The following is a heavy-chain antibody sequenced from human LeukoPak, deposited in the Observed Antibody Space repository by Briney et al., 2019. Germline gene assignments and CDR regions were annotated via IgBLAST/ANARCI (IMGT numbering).Heavy chain of an antibody. CDR1: GYTFTSYG. D-gene: IGHD6-13*01. CDR3: AVWGIAAAGTKFDY. Sequence: APVKVSCKASGYTFTSYGISWVRQAPGQGLEWMGWISAYNGNTNYAQKLQGRVTMTTDTSTSTAYMELRSLRSDDTAVYYCAVWGIAAAGTKFDYWGQGTLVTVSS. J-gene: IGHJ4*02. V-gene: IGHV1-18*01. CDR2: ISAYNGNT.